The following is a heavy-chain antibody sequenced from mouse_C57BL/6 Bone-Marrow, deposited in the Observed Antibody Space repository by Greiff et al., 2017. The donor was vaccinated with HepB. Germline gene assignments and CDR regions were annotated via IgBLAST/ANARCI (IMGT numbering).Heavy chain of an antibody. J-gene: IGHJ2*01. CDR2: ISSGGSYT. CDR3: ARGGGGDY. Sequence: EVQVVESGGDLVKPGGSLKLSCAASGFTFSSYGMSWVRQTPDKRLEWVATISSGGSYTYYPDSVKGRFTISRDNAKNTLYLQMSSLKSEDTAMYSWARGGGGDYWGQGTTLTVSS. CDR1: GFTFSSYG. V-gene: IGHV5-6*01.